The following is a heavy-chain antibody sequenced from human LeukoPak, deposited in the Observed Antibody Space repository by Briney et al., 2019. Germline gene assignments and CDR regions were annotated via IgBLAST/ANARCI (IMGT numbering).Heavy chain of an antibody. J-gene: IGHJ4*02. CDR2: IWRDATNP. V-gene: IGHV3-30*02. D-gene: IGHD3-9*01. CDR3: AKEAQRGFDSRNPLEY. CDR1: GFTFALIG. Sequence: PGGSLRLSCELPGFTFALIGMDWVRQAPGKGLEWVASIWRDATNPYYADSIKARFTISRDNFNRTVSLEMNSCRAEDTAVYYCAKEAQRGFDSRNPLEYWGQGTLVIVSS.